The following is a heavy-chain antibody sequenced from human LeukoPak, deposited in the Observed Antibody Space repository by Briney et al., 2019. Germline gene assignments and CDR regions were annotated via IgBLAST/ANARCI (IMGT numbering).Heavy chain of an antibody. CDR3: AREIRYYTNGVCPTGGRVPDY. V-gene: IGHV4-59*01. J-gene: IGHJ4*02. CDR1: GGSISSYY. Sequence: SETLSLTCTVSGGSISSYYWSWIRQPPGKGLEWIGYIYYSGSTNYNPSLKSRVTISVDTSKNQFSLKLSSVTAADTAVYYCAREIRYYTNGVCPTGGRVPDYWGQGTLVTVSS. D-gene: IGHD2-8*01. CDR2: IYYSGST.